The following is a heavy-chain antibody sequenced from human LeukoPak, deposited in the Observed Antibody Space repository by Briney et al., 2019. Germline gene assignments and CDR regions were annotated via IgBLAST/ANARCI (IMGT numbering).Heavy chain of an antibody. D-gene: IGHD3-10*01. CDR1: GGSFSGYY. CDR3: ARLRGPTYYYGSGSYYNARISYYYYGMDV. J-gene: IGHJ6*02. Sequence: PSETLSLTCAVYGGSFSGYYWSWIRQPPGKGLEWIGEINHCGSTNYNPSLKSRVTISVDTSKNQFSLKLSSVTAADTAVYYCARLRGPTYYYGSGSYYNARISYYYYGMDVWGQGTTVTVSS. CDR2: INHCGST. V-gene: IGHV4-34*01.